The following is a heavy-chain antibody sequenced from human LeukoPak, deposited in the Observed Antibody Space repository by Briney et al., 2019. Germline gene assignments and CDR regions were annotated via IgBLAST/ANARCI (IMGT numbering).Heavy chain of an antibody. CDR3: ARVGIALTSPFDY. Sequence: GGSLRLSCLAPGYTFSDYYMSWVRQAPGKGLEWVSYMSSRGYPTYYAESVKGRFTISRDNAKKTLYLQMHNLRADDTAVYFCARVGIALTSPFDYWGLGTLVAVSS. CDR1: GYTFSDYY. V-gene: IGHV3-11*01. J-gene: IGHJ4*02. D-gene: IGHD1-1*01. CDR2: MSSRGYPT.